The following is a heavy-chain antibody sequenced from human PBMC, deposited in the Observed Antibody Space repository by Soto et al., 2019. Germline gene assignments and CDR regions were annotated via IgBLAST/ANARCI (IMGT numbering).Heavy chain of an antibody. J-gene: IGHJ6*02. V-gene: IGHV1-69*13. D-gene: IGHD3-16*01. CDR1: GGTLSSHA. CDR3: ASHVIGVVAPPLYGMDV. CDR2: IMPIFGTA. Sequence: GASVKVSCKASGGTLSSHAISWVRQAPRQGLEWMGAIMPIFGTANHAQKFQGRVTITADEYTSTAYMELSSLRSEDTAVYYCASHVIGVVAPPLYGMDVWGQGTTVTVS.